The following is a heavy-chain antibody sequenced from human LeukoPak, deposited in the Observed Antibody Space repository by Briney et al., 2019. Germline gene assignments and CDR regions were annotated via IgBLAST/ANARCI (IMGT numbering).Heavy chain of an antibody. CDR3: VKDDGWVQYAN. V-gene: IGHV3-23*01. Sequence: GGTLRLSCATSGFIFRHHGMNWVRQAPGKGLEWVSGIRADAVTTYYADSVKGRFIISRDNSKNTVYLQMNSLSAEDAAVYYCVKDDGWVQYANWGQGTLVTVSS. CDR1: GFIFRHHG. CDR2: IRADAVTT. J-gene: IGHJ4*02. D-gene: IGHD5-24*01.